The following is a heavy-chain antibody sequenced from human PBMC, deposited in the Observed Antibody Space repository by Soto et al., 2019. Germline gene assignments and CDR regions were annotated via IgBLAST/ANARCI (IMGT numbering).Heavy chain of an antibody. J-gene: IGHJ4*02. CDR3: AKDTYYHDSSGYYVFDS. CDR2: ISYDGSNK. V-gene: IGHV3-30*18. CDR1: GFSFSSYG. D-gene: IGHD3-22*01. Sequence: PGGALRLSCAASGFSFSSYGMHWVRPTPGKGLEWVAGISYDGSNKYYVDSMKGRLTISRDNSKNTLDLQMNSLRAEDTAVYYCAKDTYYHDSSGYYVFDSWGQGTLVTVSS.